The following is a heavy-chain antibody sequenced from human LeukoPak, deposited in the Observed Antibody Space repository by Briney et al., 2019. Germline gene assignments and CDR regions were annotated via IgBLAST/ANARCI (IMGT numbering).Heavy chain of an antibody. V-gene: IGHV1-69*13. D-gene: IGHD6-19*01. CDR3: ARGGPIGSGWYARMDYYMDV. Sequence: ASVKVSCKASGGTFSSYAISWVRQAPGQGLEWMGGIIPIFGTANYAQRFQGRVTITADESTSTAYMELSSLRSEDTAVYYCARGGPIGSGWYARMDYYMDVWGKGTTVTISS. CDR1: GGTFSSYA. CDR2: IIPIFGTA. J-gene: IGHJ6*03.